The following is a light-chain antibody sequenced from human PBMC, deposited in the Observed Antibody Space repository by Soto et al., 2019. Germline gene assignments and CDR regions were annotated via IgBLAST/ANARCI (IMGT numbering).Light chain of an antibody. V-gene: IGLV1-40*01. CDR2: ANT. J-gene: IGLJ1*01. Sequence: QSVLTQPPSVSGAPGQRVTISCTGSSSNIGAGYDVHWYQQLPGTAHKLLIYANTNRPSGVPDRFSASKSGTSASLAITGLQADDEADYFCQSYDSSLSVYVFGAGTKVTVL. CDR3: QSYDSSLSVYV. CDR1: SSNIGAGYD.